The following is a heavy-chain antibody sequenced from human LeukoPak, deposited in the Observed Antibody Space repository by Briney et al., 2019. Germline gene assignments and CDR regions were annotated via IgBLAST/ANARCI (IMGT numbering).Heavy chain of an antibody. V-gene: IGHV4-34*01. CDR3: TGSNWGRSRFDY. D-gene: IGHD7-27*01. CDR2: INHSGST. J-gene: IGHJ4*02. CDR1: GGSLSGYY. Sequence: SETLSLTCAVYGGSLSGYYWSWIRQPPGKGLEWIGEINHSGSTNYNPSLKSRVTISVDTSKNQFSLKLSSVTAADTAVYYCTGSNWGRSRFDYWGQGTLVTVSS.